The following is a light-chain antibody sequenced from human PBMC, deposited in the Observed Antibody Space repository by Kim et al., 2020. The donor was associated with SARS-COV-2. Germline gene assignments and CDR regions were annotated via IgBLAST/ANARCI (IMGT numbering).Light chain of an antibody. CDR3: QTWNSAIRV. CDR2: INSDGSY. V-gene: IGLV4-69*01. CDR1: SGHSNYA. J-gene: IGLJ3*02. Sequence: SVKLTCTLSSGHSNYAIAWHQQQQEKGPRYLMKINSDGSYTKADGIPDRFSGSSSGAERYLFIFSLQSDDEAAYYCQTWNSAIRVFGGGTQLTVL.